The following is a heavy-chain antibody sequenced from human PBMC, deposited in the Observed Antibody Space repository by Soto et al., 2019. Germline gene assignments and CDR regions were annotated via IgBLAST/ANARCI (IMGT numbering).Heavy chain of an antibody. CDR2: ISWNSGSI. Sequence: EVQLVESGGGLVQPGRSLRLSCAASGFTFDDYAMHWVRQAPGKGLEWVSGISWNSGSIGYADSVKGRFTISRDNAKNSLYLQMNSLRAEDTALYYCANSYGDYYYYGMDVWGQGTTVTVSS. V-gene: IGHV3-9*01. CDR3: ANSYGDYYYYGMDV. J-gene: IGHJ6*02. D-gene: IGHD4-17*01. CDR1: GFTFDDYA.